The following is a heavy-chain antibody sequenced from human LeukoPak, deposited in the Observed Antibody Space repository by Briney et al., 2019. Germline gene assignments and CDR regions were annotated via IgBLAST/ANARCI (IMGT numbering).Heavy chain of an antibody. V-gene: IGHV3-23*01. CDR3: AKGHGWEASYYYYYMDV. CDR2: ISNSDYNT. Sequence: GGPLRLSCAASGFTFSSYAMSWVRQAPGKGLEWVSTISNSDYNTYYTDSVKGRFTISRDNSKNTLYLKMNSLRAEDTAVYYCAKGHGWEASYYYYYMDVWGKGTTVTISS. J-gene: IGHJ6*03. D-gene: IGHD1-26*01. CDR1: GFTFSSYA.